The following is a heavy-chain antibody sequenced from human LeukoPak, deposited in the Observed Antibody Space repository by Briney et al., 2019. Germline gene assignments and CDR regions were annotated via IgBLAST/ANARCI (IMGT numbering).Heavy chain of an antibody. D-gene: IGHD6-6*01. CDR2: IHYSGST. Sequence: KPSETLSLNCIVSGGSISSYYWSWIRQPPGKGLEWIGYIHYSGSTNYNPSLKSRVTISVDTSKKQFSLKLSSVTAADTAVYYCARRPDGTSHFDYWGQGTLVTVSS. CDR3: ARRPDGTSHFDY. J-gene: IGHJ4*02. V-gene: IGHV4-59*08. CDR1: GGSISSYY.